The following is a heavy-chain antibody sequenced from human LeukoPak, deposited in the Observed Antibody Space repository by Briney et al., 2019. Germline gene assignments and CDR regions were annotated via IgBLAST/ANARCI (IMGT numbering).Heavy chain of an antibody. CDR2: ISSSGSTI. CDR1: GFTFSSYE. V-gene: IGHV3-48*03. J-gene: IGHJ3*02. D-gene: IGHD4-11*01. Sequence: GGSLRLSCAASGFTFSSYEMNWVRQAPGKGLEWVSYISSSGSTIYYADSVKGRFTISRDNAKNSLYLQMNSLRAEDTAVYYCARVHSDYRSDIWGQGTMVTVSS. CDR3: ARVHSDYRSDI.